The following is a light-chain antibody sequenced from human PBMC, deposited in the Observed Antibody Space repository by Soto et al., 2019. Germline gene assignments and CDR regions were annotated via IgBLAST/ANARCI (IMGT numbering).Light chain of an antibody. CDR2: DVS. CDR1: SSDIGNYNY. J-gene: IGLJ2*01. CDR3: SSYTSSNTLL. V-gene: IGLV2-14*01. Sequence: QSVLTQPASVSGSPGQSITTSCTGTSSDIGNYNYVSWYQQHPGKAPKLMIYDVSNRPSGVSDRFSGSKSGNTASLTISGLQAEDEAHYYCSSYTSSNTLLFGGGTKLTVL.